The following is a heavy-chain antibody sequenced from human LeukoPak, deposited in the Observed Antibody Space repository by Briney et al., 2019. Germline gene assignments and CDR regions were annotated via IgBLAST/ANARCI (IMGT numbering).Heavy chain of an antibody. CDR1: GGTFSSYA. V-gene: IGHV1-69*06. Sequence: GASVKVSCKASGGTFSSYAISWVRQAPGQGLEWMGGIIPIFGTANYAQKFQGRVTITADKSTSTAYMELSSLRSDDTAVYYCARESFRGSYNWFDPWGQGTLVTVSS. CDR3: ARESFRGSYNWFDP. CDR2: IIPIFGTA. J-gene: IGHJ5*02.